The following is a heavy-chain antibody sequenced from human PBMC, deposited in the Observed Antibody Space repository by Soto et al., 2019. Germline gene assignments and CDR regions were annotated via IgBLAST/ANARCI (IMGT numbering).Heavy chain of an antibody. J-gene: IGHJ1*01. CDR2: ISYDGSNK. V-gene: IGHV3-30*18. CDR1: GFTFSSYG. CDR3: AKDPRSYCSGDCPRGGYFQH. D-gene: IGHD2-21*02. Sequence: GGSLRLSCAASGFTFSSYGMHWVRQAPGKGLEWVAVISYDGSNKYYADSVKGRFTISRDNSKNTLYLQMNSLRAEDTAVYYCAKDPRSYCSGDCPRGGYFQHWGQGTLVTVSS.